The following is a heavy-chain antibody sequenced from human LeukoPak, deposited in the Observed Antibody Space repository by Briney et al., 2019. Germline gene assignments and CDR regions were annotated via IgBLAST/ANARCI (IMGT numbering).Heavy chain of an antibody. CDR1: GYTFTGFY. D-gene: IGHD3-22*01. J-gene: IGHJ4*02. CDR2: INPRIGDT. CDR3: ARVGYYESSGYYEY. Sequence: ASAKVSCKASGYTFTGFYIHWVRQAPGQGLEWMGRINPRIGDTNSARRFQGRVTMTRDTSISTAYMDLNRLTSDDTAVYYCARVGYYESSGYYEYWGQGTLVTVSS. V-gene: IGHV1-2*06.